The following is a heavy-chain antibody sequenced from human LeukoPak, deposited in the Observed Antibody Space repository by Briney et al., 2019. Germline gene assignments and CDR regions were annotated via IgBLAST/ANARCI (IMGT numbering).Heavy chain of an antibody. D-gene: IGHD6-13*01. CDR2: IIYSGNT. V-gene: IGHV4-39*01. CDR1: SGSITSTRYC. J-gene: IGHJ4*02. CDR3: ARHFHGSGYVVDF. Sequence: SGTLSLTCTVSSGSITSTRYCWGWIRQPPGKGLEWIGGIIYSGNTYYNPSLKSRVSISVDTTKNQFSLKLTSVTAADTAVYFCARHFHGSGYVVDFWGQGTLVTVSS.